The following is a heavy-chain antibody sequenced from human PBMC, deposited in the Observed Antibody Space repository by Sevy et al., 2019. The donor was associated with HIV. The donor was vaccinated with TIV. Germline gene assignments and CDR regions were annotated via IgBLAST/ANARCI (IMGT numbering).Heavy chain of an antibody. CDR3: VRAEIMITFGGMGYYYYGMDV. Sequence: SETLSLTCAVYGGSFSGYYWSWIRQPPGKGLEWIGEINHSGSTNYNPSLKSRVTMSVDTSKNQFSLKLSSVTAADTAVYYCVRAEIMITFGGMGYYYYGMDVWGQGTTVTVSS. CDR2: INHSGST. CDR1: GGSFSGYY. D-gene: IGHD3-16*01. J-gene: IGHJ6*02. V-gene: IGHV4-34*01.